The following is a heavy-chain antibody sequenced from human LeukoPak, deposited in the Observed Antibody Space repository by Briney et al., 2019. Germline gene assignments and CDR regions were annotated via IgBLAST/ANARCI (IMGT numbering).Heavy chain of an antibody. CDR2: IYSGGST. V-gene: IGHV3-53*01. Sequence: PGGSLRLSCAVSGFSLSRYAMSWVRQAPGKGLEWVSVIYSGGSTYYADSVKGRFTISRDNSKNTLYLQMNSLRAEDTAVYYCARESEWSSAFDIWGQGTMVTVSS. CDR3: ARESEWSSAFDI. D-gene: IGHD2-8*01. CDR1: GFSLSRYA. J-gene: IGHJ3*02.